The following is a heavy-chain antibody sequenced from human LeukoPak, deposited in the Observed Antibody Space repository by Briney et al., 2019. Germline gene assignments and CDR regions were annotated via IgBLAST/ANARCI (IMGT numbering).Heavy chain of an antibody. Sequence: GGSLRLSCAASGFTFSSYSMNWVPPAPGKGREGGSSISSSSSYIYYADSVKGRFTISRDNAKNSLYLQMNSLRAEDTAVYYCARGTKVCFDYWGQGTLVTVSS. CDR2: ISSSSSYI. CDR3: ARGTKVCFDY. V-gene: IGHV3-21*01. CDR1: GFTFSSYS. D-gene: IGHD1-1*01. J-gene: IGHJ4*02.